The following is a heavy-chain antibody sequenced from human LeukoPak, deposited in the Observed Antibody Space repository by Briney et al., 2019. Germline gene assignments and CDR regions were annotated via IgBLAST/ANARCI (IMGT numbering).Heavy chain of an antibody. Sequence: GGSLSLSCAASGFTFSVYAMMWVRQAPGKGLEWVSVIRSSGDSEYYADFVKGRFTISRDNSKNTLYLQMNSLRAEDTDVYYCAKGYYASGSSLSAFDSWGQGTLVTVSS. CDR1: GFTFSVYA. D-gene: IGHD3-10*01. CDR2: IRSSGDSE. V-gene: IGHV3-23*01. CDR3: AKGYYASGSSLSAFDS. J-gene: IGHJ4*02.